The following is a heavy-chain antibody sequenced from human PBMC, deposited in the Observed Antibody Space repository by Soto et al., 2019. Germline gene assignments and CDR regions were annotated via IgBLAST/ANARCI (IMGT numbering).Heavy chain of an antibody. V-gene: IGHV1-69*01. J-gene: IGHJ4*02. CDR3: ARGQGQELVQGLDY. CDR1: GGRFTHYS. CDR2: IIPIFNTA. D-gene: IGHD6-13*01. Sequence: QVQLVQSRAEVKEPGSSVKVSCKASGGRFTHYSFSWVRQAPGQGLVWMGGIIPIFNTANYAQKFEDSVTITADESTSTAYMELSGLRSDDTAVYFCARGQGQELVQGLDYWGQGTLVTVSS.